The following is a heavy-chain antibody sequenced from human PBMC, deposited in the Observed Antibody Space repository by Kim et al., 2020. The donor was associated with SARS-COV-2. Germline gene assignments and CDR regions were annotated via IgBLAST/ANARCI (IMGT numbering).Heavy chain of an antibody. CDR3: ASRGGWGSYTNL. D-gene: IGHD3-16*01. CDR1: GAAVSDDSFY. CDR2: ISSGGTT. V-gene: IGHV4-39*01. Sequence: SETLSLTCAVSGAAVSDDSFYWGWVRLAPGQGPEWIGTISSGGTTYYNPSLRHRVSLSMDTSKNQYTLQLTSVAATDTAVYYCASRGGWGSYTNLWGR. J-gene: IGHJ2*01.